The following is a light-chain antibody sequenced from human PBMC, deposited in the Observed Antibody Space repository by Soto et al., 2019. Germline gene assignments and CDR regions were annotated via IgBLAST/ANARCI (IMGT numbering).Light chain of an antibody. V-gene: IGLV2-14*01. CDR3: SSYTSSSTPVV. Sequence: QSALTQPASVSGSPGQSITISCTGTSSDIGGYNYVSWYQQLPGKAPKFIIYDVSNRPSGVSNRFSGSKSGNTASLTISGLQSEDEADYYCSSYTSSSTPVVFSGGTKLTVL. J-gene: IGLJ2*01. CDR2: DVS. CDR1: SSDIGGYNY.